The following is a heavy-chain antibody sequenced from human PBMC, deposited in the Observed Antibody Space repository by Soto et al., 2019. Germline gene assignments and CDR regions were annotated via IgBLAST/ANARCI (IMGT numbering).Heavy chain of an antibody. CDR3: ARDSRGNRIAVATY. D-gene: IGHD6-19*01. V-gene: IGHV3-30-3*01. J-gene: IGHJ4*02. CDR2: ISYDGSNK. Sequence: ESVGGVVQPGRSLRLSCAASGFTFSSYAMHWVRQAPGKGLEWVAVISYDGSNKYYADSVKGRFTISRDNSKNTLYLQMNSLRAEDTAVYYCARDSRGNRIAVATYWGQGTLVTVSS. CDR1: GFTFSSYA.